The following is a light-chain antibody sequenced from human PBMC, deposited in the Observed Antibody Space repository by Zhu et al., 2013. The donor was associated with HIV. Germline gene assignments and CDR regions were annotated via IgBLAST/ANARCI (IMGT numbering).Light chain of an antibody. CDR1: QPISTY. V-gene: IGKV1-39*01. CDR3: QQSYNTPYT. CDR2: SAS. Sequence: DIQLTQSPSSLSASVGDGVTITCRASQPISTYLNWYQQRPGRAPKLLIYSASSLQSGVPSRFSGSGSRTDFTLTITSLQPDDFATYYCQQSYNTPYTFGQGTKLEIK. J-gene: IGKJ2*01.